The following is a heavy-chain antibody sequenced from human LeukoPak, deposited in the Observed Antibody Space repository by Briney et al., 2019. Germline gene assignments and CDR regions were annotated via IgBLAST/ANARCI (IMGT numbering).Heavy chain of an antibody. V-gene: IGHV3-21*01. CDR1: GFTFSSYS. CDR2: ISSSSSYI. Sequence: PGGSLRLSCAASGFTFSSYSMNWVRQAPGKGLEWVSYISSSSSYIYYADSVKGRFTISRDNSKNTLYLQINSLRAEDTAVYYCAKDGRVVGYYYYYMDVWGKGTTVTISS. CDR3: AKDGRVVGYYYYYMDV. D-gene: IGHD2-15*01. J-gene: IGHJ6*03.